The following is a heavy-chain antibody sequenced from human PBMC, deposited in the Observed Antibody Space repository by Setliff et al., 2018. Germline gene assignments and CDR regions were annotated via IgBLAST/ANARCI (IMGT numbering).Heavy chain of an antibody. CDR1: GDSISTNSYY. D-gene: IGHD2-2*01. J-gene: IGHJ6*03. Sequence: SETLSLTCTVSGDSISTNSYYWGWIRQPPGKGLEWIGSISSSGSTYYNPPLKRQVTISVDTSRNQFSLKLYSVTASDTAIYYCARSSISCYYACNYNYMDVWGKGTTVTVSS. V-gene: IGHV4-39*01. CDR3: ARSSISCYYACNYNYMDV. CDR2: ISSSGST.